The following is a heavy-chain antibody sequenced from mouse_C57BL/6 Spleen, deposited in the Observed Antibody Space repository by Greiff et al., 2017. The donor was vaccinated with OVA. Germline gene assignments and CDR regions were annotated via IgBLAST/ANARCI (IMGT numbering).Heavy chain of an antibody. CDR3: AIITTVVANHAMDY. CDR1: GYTFTSYW. V-gene: IGHV1-64*01. D-gene: IGHD1-1*01. CDR2: IHPNSGST. J-gene: IGHJ4*01. Sequence: VQLQQPGAELVKPGASVKLSCKASGYTFTSYWMHWVKQRPGQGLEWIGMIHPNSGSTNYNEKFKSKATLTVDKSSSTAYMQLSSLTSEDSAVYDCAIITTVVANHAMDYWGQGTSVTVSS.